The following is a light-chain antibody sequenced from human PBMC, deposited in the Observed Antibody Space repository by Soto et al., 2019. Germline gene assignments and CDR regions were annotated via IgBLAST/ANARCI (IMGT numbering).Light chain of an antibody. Sequence: EIVMTQSPATLSVSPGERATLSCRASQSVSSNLAWYQQKPGQAPRLLIYGASTRATGIPASFRGSGSRTELTLTINSLQSDDFALYYCQQYNKWSRTFGQGTKVEI. CDR3: QQYNKWSRT. CDR2: GAS. J-gene: IGKJ1*01. V-gene: IGKV3-15*01. CDR1: QSVSSN.